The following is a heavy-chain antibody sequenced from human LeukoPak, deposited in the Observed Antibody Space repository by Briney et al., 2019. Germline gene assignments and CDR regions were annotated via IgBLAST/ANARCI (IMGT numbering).Heavy chain of an antibody. D-gene: IGHD3-22*01. CDR2: INHSGST. CDR3: ARGPHTGVNYYDSSGYYY. J-gene: IGHJ4*02. V-gene: IGHV4-34*01. Sequence: SETLSLTCAVYGGSFSGYYWSWIRQPPVKGLEWIGEINHSGSTNYNPSLKSRVTISVDTSKNQFSLKLSSVTAADTAVYYCARGPHTGVNYYDSSGYYYWGQGTLVTVSS. CDR1: GGSFSGYY.